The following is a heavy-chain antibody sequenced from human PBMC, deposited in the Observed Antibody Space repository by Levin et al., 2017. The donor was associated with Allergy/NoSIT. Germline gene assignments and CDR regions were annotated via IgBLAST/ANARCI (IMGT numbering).Heavy chain of an antibody. CDR1: GYTFTSYA. CDR2: INAGNGNT. J-gene: IGHJ4*02. Sequence: ASVKVSCKASGYTFTSYAMHWVRQAPGQRLEWMGWINAGNGNTKYSQKFQGRVTITRDTSASTAYMELSSLRSEDTAVYYCARGGSKISILRFLEWLSPPGYWGQGTLVTVSS. CDR3: ARGGSKISILRFLEWLSPPGY. V-gene: IGHV1-3*01. D-gene: IGHD3-3*01.